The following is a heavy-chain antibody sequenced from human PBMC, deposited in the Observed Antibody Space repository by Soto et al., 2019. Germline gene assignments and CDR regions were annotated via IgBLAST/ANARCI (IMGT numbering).Heavy chain of an antibody. Sequence: QVQLQESGPGLVKPSQTLSLTCTVSGGSISSSGYYWNWIRQHPGKGLEWIGYIYYSGSTYYTPSLKSRVTISVDTSKNQFALKLSSVAAADTAVYYFARMLGATIFDYWCQGTLVTVSS. CDR3: ARMLGATIFDY. CDR1: GGSISSSGYY. J-gene: IGHJ4*02. V-gene: IGHV4-31*03. D-gene: IGHD5-12*01. CDR2: IYYSGST.